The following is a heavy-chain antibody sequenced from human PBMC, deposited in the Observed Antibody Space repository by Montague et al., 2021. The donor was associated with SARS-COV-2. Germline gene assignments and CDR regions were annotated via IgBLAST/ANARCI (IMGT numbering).Heavy chain of an antibody. V-gene: IGHV4-4*02. CDR1: DVSLSSSTW. CDR2: TYLSRFT. Sequence: SETLSLTCIVSDVSLSSSTWWSWVLQSPGKGLEWVVETYLSRFTPYNPSVQSRVTISLDDSRSQFSLMLTSVTAAATAVYFCARGGRGNRGFDYWGQGALVTVSS. CDR3: ARGGRGNRGFDY. D-gene: IGHD3-10*01. J-gene: IGHJ4*02.